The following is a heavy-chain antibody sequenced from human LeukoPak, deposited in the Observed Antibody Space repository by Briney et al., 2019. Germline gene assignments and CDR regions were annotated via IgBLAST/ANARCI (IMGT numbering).Heavy chain of an antibody. Sequence: SETLSLTCTVSGSSISSYYWSWIRQPPGKGLEWIGYIYYSGSTNYNPSLKSRVTISVDTSKNQFSLKLSSVTAADTAVYYCAGRRYYDFWSGFPPPDYWGQGTLVTVSS. CDR2: IYYSGST. J-gene: IGHJ4*02. CDR1: GSSISSYY. CDR3: AGRRYYDFWSGFPPPDY. D-gene: IGHD3-3*01. V-gene: IGHV4-59*01.